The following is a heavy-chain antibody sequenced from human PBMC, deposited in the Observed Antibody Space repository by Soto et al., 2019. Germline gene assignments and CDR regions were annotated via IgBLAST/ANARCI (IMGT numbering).Heavy chain of an antibody. CDR2: IYYSGRT. J-gene: IGHJ5*02. D-gene: IGHD3-9*01. V-gene: IGHV4-39*01. CDR3: ARYEVDSRGDWFDP. Sequence: TLSLTCTVSGGSISSSSYYWGWIRQPAGKGLECIGSIYYSGRTYYNPSLKSRVTISVDTSKNQFSLKLSSVTAADTVVYYCARYEVDSRGDWFDPWGQGMLVTV. CDR1: GGSISSSSYY.